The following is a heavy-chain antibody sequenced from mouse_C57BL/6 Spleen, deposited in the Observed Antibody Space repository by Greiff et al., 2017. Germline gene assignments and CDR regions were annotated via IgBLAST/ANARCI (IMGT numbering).Heavy chain of an antibody. V-gene: IGHV3-6*01. CDR3: TEAAY. Sequence: EVQLMESGPGLVKPSQSLSLTCSVTGYSITSGYYWNWIRQFPGNKLEWMGYISYDGNNNYNPSLKNRISITRDTSKNQLFLKLNSVTTEDTATYYCTEAAYWGQGPLVTVSA. J-gene: IGHJ3*01. CDR2: ISYDGNN. CDR1: GYSITSGYY.